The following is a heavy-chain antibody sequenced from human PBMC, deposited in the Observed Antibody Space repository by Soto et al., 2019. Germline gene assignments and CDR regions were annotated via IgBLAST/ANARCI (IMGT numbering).Heavy chain of an antibody. CDR1: GGSVSSYS. CDR3: ASSPPAMVAPNI. D-gene: IGHD5-18*01. V-gene: IGHV4-59*02. Sequence: PSETLSLTCTVSGGSVSSYSWTWVRQPPGKGLERIGYVYYSGSTHYNPSPKSRVTISLDTSKNQFSLKLTSVTAADTAMYFCASSPPAMVAPNIWGQGTLVTVSS. J-gene: IGHJ4*02. CDR2: VYYSGST.